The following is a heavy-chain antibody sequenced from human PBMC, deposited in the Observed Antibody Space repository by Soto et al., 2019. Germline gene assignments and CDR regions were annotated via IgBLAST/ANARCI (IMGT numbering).Heavy chain of an antibody. CDR2: INTHNGNT. Sequence: ASVKVSCKASGYTFTSYGITWVRQAPGQGLAWMGWINTHNGNTNYAQKLQGRVTMTTDTSTSTAYMEQRSLRPDDTAVYYCARFDWLSAWFDPWGQGPWSPSPQ. V-gene: IGHV1-18*01. D-gene: IGHD3-9*01. CDR1: GYTFTSYG. J-gene: IGHJ5*02. CDR3: ARFDWLSAWFDP.